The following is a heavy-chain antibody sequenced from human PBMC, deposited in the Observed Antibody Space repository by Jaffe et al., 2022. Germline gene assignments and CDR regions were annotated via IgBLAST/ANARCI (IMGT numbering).Heavy chain of an antibody. CDR3: ARNYDYVWGSYRSDL. J-gene: IGHJ5*02. D-gene: IGHD3-16*02. Sequence: QVQLQESGPGLVKPSQTLSLTCTVSGGSISSGSYYWSWIRQPAGKGLEWIGRIYTSGSTNYNPSLKSRVTISVDTSKNQFSLKLSSVTAADTAVYYCARNYDYVWGSYRSDLWGQGTLVTVSS. CDR2: IYTSGST. CDR1: GGSISSGSYY. V-gene: IGHV4-61*02.